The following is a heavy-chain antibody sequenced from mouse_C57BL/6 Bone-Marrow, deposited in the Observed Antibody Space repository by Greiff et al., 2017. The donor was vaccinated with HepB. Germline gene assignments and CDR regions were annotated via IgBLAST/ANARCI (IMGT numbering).Heavy chain of an antibody. V-gene: IGHV1-52*01. CDR1: GYTFTSYW. J-gene: IGHJ3*01. Sequence: QVQLQQPGAELVRPGSSVKLSCKASGYTFTSYWMHWVKQRPIQGLEWIGNIDPSDSETHSNQKFKDKATLTVDKSSSTAYMQLSSLTSEDSAVYYCARRGGAWFACWGRGTLVTVTA. CDR3: ARRGGAWFAC. CDR2: IDPSDSET.